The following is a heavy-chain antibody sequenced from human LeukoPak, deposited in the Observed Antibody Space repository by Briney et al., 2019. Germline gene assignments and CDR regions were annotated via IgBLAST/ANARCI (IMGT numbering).Heavy chain of an antibody. CDR3: ATLPRTTVVIPHPFDY. Sequence: GESLKISCKGSGYSFTSYWIGWVRQMPGKGLEWMGIIYPGDSDTRYSPSFQGQVTISADKSIGTAYLQWSSLKASDTAMYYCATLPRTTVVIPHPFDYWGQGTLVTVSS. D-gene: IGHD4-23*01. CDR2: IYPGDSDT. V-gene: IGHV5-51*01. CDR1: GYSFTSYW. J-gene: IGHJ4*02.